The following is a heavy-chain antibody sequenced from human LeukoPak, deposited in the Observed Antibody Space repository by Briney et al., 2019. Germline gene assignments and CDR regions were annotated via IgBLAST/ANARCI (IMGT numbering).Heavy chain of an antibody. V-gene: IGHV3-23*01. CDR2: ISGSGGST. J-gene: IGHJ4*02. CDR3: AKGLQQWLVRWVDY. D-gene: IGHD6-19*01. CDR1: GFTFSSYA. Sequence: PGGSLRLSCAASGFTFSSYAMSWVRQAPGKGLEWVSAISGSGGSTYYADSVKGRFTISGDNSKNTLYLQMNSLRAEDTAVYYCAKGLQQWLVRWVDYWGQGTLVTVSS.